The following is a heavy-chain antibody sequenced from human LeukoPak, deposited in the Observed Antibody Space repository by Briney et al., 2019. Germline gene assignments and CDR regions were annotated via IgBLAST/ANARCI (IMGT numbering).Heavy chain of an antibody. V-gene: IGHV4-39*07. CDR1: GGSISSALYH. CDR2: VYYTGST. CDR3: ARVTTVVTPIDYYYYYMDV. J-gene: IGHJ6*03. D-gene: IGHD4-23*01. Sequence: SETLSLTCTVSGGSISSALYHWGWIRQPPGKNLEWLGSVYYTGSTHNNPSLKSRVTISVDTSKNQFSLNLSSVTAADTAVYYCARVTTVVTPIDYYYYYMDVWGKGTTVTVSS.